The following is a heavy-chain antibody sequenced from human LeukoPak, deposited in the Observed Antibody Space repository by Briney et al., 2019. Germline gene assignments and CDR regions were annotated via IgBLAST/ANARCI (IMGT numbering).Heavy chain of an antibody. D-gene: IGHD6-13*01. Sequence: GGSLRLSCAASGFTFSRDWMHWVRQAPGKGLVWVSRISDDGSITTYADSVKGRFTISRDNAKSTVFLQMNSLRAEDTAVYYCAKGPPSSSWYGFSYYFDYWGQGTLVTVSS. J-gene: IGHJ4*02. CDR1: GFTFSRDW. CDR3: AKGPPSSSWYGFSYYFDY. V-gene: IGHV3-74*03. CDR2: ISDDGSIT.